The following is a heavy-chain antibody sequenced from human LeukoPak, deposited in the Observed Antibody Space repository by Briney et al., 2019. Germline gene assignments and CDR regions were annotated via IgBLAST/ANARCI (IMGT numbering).Heavy chain of an antibody. D-gene: IGHD3-10*01. V-gene: IGHV3-30-3*02. CDR3: AKTSDYGSGSYRKYGMDV. CDR2: ISYDGSNK. CDR1: GFTFRNFA. J-gene: IGHJ6*02. Sequence: GGSLRLPCAASGFTFRNFAMSWVRQAPGKGLEWVAVISYDGSNKYYADSVKGRFTISRDNSKNTLYLQMNSLRAEDTAVYYCAKTSDYGSGSYRKYGMDVWGQGTTVTVSS.